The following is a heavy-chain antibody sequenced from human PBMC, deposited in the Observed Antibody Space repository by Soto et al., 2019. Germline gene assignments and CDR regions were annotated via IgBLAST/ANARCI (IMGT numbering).Heavy chain of an antibody. J-gene: IGHJ5*02. V-gene: IGHV3-21*01. Sequence: EVQLVESGGGLVKPGGSLRLSCAASGFTFSSYSMNWVRQAPGKGLEWVSSISSSSSYIYYADSVKGRFTISRDNAKNSLYLQMNGLRAEDTAVYYCARDIITVTTYVAWGQGTLVTVSS. CDR3: ARDIITVTTYVA. CDR1: GFTFSSYS. CDR2: ISSSSSYI. D-gene: IGHD4-17*01.